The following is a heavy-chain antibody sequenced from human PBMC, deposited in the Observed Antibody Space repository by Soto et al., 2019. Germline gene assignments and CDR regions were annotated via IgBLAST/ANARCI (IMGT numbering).Heavy chain of an antibody. J-gene: IGHJ5*02. CDR2: TDYSGST. CDR3: ARGGRRMVRGVIIWFDP. D-gene: IGHD3-10*01. CDR1: GGSVSSNSYY. Sequence: PSETLSLTCIVSGGSVSSNSYYWSWIRQPPGKGLEWIGYTDYSGSTNYNPSLKSRVTISVDTSKNQFSLKLSSVTAADTAVYYCARGGRRMVRGVIIWFDPWGQGTLVTVSS. V-gene: IGHV4-61*01.